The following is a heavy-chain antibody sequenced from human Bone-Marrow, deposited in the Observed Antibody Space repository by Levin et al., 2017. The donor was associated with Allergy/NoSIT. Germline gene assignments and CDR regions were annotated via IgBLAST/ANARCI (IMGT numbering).Heavy chain of an antibody. CDR1: GGSISSYY. Sequence: PSQTLSLTCTVSGGSISSYYWSWIRQPPGKGLEWIGYIYYSGSTNYNPSLKSRVTISVDTSKNQFSLKLSSVTAADTAVYYCARGHDSSSSQRTVVYSLWGQGTLVTVSS. CDR2: IYYSGST. V-gene: IGHV4-59*01. D-gene: IGHD6-6*01. J-gene: IGHJ4*02. CDR3: ARGHDSSSSQRTVVYSL.